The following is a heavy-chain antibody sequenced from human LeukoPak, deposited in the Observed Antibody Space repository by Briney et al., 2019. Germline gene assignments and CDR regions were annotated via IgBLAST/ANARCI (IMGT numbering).Heavy chain of an antibody. D-gene: IGHD4-17*01. CDR2: MNPNRGDT. Sequence: EASGKVCFKSSGYTFTIYDIDWVRQATGQGLEWMGRMNPNRGDTDYSQKFQGRVTMSRDTAISTAYLELSSLRSEDTPLYHCPQAMRPTATHYWYFDLWGRGTLPTVSS. J-gene: IGHJ2*01. V-gene: IGHV1-8*01. CDR3: PQAMRPTATHYWYFDL. CDR1: GYTFTIYD.